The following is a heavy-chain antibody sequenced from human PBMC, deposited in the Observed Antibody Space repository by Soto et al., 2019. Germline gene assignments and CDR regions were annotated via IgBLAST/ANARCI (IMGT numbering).Heavy chain of an antibody. CDR3: AAESVGATSPSFDY. V-gene: IGHV4-31*03. CDR1: GGSISSGGYY. J-gene: IGHJ4*02. CDR2: IYYSGST. D-gene: IGHD1-26*01. Sequence: SETLSLTCTVSGGSISSGGYYWSWIRQHPGKGLEWIGYIYYSGSTYYNPSLKSRVTISVDTSKNQFSLKLSSVTAADTAVYYCAAESVGATSPSFDYWGQGTLVTISS.